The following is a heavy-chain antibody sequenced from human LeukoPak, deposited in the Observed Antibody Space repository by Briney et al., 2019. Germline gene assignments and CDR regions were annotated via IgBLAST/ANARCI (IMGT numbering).Heavy chain of an antibody. Sequence: SETLSLTCTVSGGSISSSPYYWGWIRQPPGKGLEWIGNIYYSGSTYYNASIRTRVTISVDTSKNQFSLKLTSVTAADTAVYYCARHASVDGNWPRPLDYWGQGSLVTVSS. CDR1: GGSISSSPYY. V-gene: IGHV4-39*01. J-gene: IGHJ4*02. D-gene: IGHD6-19*01. CDR2: IYYSGST. CDR3: ARHASVDGNWPRPLDY.